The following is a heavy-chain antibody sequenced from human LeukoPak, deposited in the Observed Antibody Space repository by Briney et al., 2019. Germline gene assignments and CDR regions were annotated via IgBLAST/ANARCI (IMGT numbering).Heavy chain of an antibody. CDR3: ARGSLGDPFTDDAFDI. CDR1: GGSISSYY. V-gene: IGHV4-59*01. D-gene: IGHD3-16*01. Sequence: SETLSLTCTVSGGSISSYYWSWIRQPPGKGLEWIGYIYYSGSTNYNPSLKSRVTISVDSSKNQFSLKLSSVTAADTAVYYCARGSLGDPFTDDAFDIWGQGTMVTVSS. CDR2: IYYSGST. J-gene: IGHJ3*02.